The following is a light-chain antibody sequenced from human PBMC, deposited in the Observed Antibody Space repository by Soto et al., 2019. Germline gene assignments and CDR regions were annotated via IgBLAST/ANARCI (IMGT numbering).Light chain of an antibody. CDR1: QSVSSSY. CDR3: QQYGSTPRT. CDR2: DAS. Sequence: ETVLTQSPGTLSLSPGDRPTLYCMSSQSVSSSYLAWYQQKPGQAPRLLIYDASRRATRIPDRFSGSGSGTDFTLTISRLEPEDFAVYYCQQYGSTPRTFGQGTKVDIK. J-gene: IGKJ1*01. V-gene: IGKV3-20*01.